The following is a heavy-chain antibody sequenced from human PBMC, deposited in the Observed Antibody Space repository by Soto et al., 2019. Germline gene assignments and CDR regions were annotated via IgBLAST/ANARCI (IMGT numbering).Heavy chain of an antibody. CDR3: ARYLRPAAAFDI. J-gene: IGHJ3*02. V-gene: IGHV2-5*02. D-gene: IGHD1-26*01. CDR2: IHWDDGK. CDR1: GFSLITSGVG. Sequence: QVTLRESGPTLVKPTQTLTVTCTFSGFSLITSGVGVGWLRLPPGKALEWLAVIHWDDGKRYSPSLKTRLTITKDTSKNEVVLTMTNIDPVDTATYYCARYLRPAAAFDIWGQGTMATVSS.